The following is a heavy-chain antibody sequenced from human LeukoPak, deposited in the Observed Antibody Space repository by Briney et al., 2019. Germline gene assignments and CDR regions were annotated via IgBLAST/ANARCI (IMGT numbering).Heavy chain of an antibody. CDR1: GGSFSGYY. Sequence: SETLSLTCAVYGGSFSGYYWSWIRQPPGKGLEWIGEINHSGSTNYNPSLKSRVTISVDTSKNQFSLKLSSVTAADTAVYYCAGFYCSGGSCYQYYYYYYMDVWGKGTTVTISS. V-gene: IGHV4-34*01. CDR2: INHSGST. J-gene: IGHJ6*03. CDR3: AGFYCSGGSCYQYYYYYYMDV. D-gene: IGHD2-15*01.